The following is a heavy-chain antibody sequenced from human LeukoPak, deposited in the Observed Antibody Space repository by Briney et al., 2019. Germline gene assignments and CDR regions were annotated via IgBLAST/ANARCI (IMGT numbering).Heavy chain of an antibody. V-gene: IGHV4-34*01. CDR1: GGSFSGYY. D-gene: IGHD2-2*01. CDR3: ARGTTPLYCSSTSCLNWFDP. CDR2: INHSGST. J-gene: IGHJ5*02. Sequence: PSETLSLTCAVYGGSFSGYYWSWIRQPPGKGLEWIGEINHSGSTNYNPSLKSRVTISVGTSKNQFSLKLSSVTAADTAVYYCARGTTPLYCSSTSCLNWFDPWGQGTLVTVSS.